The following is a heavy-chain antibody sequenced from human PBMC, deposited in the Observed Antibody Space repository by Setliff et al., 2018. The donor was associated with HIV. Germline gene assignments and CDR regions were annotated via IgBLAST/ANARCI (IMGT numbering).Heavy chain of an antibody. D-gene: IGHD3-22*01. CDR3: ARSRTSSGYYGVTGYGMDV. J-gene: IGHJ6*02. V-gene: IGHV4-59*01. CDR1: GGSISSDY. Sequence: SETLSLTCTVSGGSISSDYWSWIRQPPGKGLEWIGYIDYSGSTNYNPSLKSRVTISVATSKNQFSLKLNSVTTADTAVYYCARSRTSSGYYGVTGYGMDVWGQGTTVTVSS. CDR2: IDYSGST.